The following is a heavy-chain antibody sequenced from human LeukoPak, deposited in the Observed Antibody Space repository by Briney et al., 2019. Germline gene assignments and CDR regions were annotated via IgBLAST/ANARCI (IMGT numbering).Heavy chain of an antibody. CDR1: GFTFSSYW. D-gene: IGHD2-2*03. Sequence: SGGSLRLSCAASGFTFSSYWMSWVRQAPGKGLEWVANIKQDGSEKYYVDSVKGRFNISRDNAKNSLYLQMNSLRGEDTAVYYCASGYCSSTSCYGGDAFDIWGQGIMVTVSS. CDR3: ASGYCSSTSCYGGDAFDI. CDR2: IKQDGSEK. V-gene: IGHV3-7*01. J-gene: IGHJ3*02.